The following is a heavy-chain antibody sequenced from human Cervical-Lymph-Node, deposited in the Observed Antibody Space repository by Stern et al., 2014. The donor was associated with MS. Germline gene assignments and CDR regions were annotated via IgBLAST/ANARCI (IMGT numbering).Heavy chain of an antibody. Sequence: QVQLVQSGAEVKKPGSAVKVSCKASGGTFSIYDFSWVRQAPGQGLEWMGGIIPLFHTAKYTQKFQGRLTITPDKSTTTVCIELSGLRAEDTAVYFCAPDPPLLNKAETNVYWGQGTLVTVSS. CDR2: IIPLFHTA. CDR1: GGTFSIYD. D-gene: IGHD1-1*01. J-gene: IGHJ4*02. CDR3: APDPPLLNKAETNVY. V-gene: IGHV1-69*06.